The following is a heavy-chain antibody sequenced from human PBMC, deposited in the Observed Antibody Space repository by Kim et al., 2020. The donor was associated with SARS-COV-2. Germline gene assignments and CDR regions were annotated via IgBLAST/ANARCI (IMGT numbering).Heavy chain of an antibody. CDR1: GFTFSSYA. CDR2: ISGSGGST. CDR3: AKLRYRVAKHYYDSSGHPVDY. D-gene: IGHD3-22*01. Sequence: GGSLRLSCAASGFTFSSYAMSWVRQAPGKGLEWVSAISGSGGSTYYADSVKGRFTISRDNSKNTLYLQMNSLRAEDTAVYYCAKLRYRVAKHYYDSSGHPVDYWGQGTLVTVSS. J-gene: IGHJ4*02. V-gene: IGHV3-23*01.